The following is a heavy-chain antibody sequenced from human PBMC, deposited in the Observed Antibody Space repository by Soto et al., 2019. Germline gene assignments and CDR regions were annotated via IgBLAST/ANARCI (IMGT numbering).Heavy chain of an antibody. CDR1: GFTFSSYA. D-gene: IGHD3-3*01. CDR2: ISYDGRNK. V-gene: IGHV3-30*04. Sequence: QVQLVESGGNVVQPGRSLRLSCAASGFTFSSYAMQWVRQAPGKGLEWVAVISYDGRNKYYADSVKGRFTISRDNSKNTLYLQMNSLRAEDTAVYYCAREIERLLGYWGQGTLVTVSS. J-gene: IGHJ4*02. CDR3: AREIERLLGY.